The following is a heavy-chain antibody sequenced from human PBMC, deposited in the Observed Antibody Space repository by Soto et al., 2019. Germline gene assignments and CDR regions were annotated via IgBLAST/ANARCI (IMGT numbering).Heavy chain of an antibody. CDR1: GFTFSSYG. CDR2: ISYDGSNK. V-gene: IGHV3-30*18. CDR3: AKDGHDFWSGYYFSCMYX. D-gene: IGHD3-3*01. J-gene: IGHJ6*02. Sequence: GGSLRLSCAASGFTFSSYGMHWVRQAPGKGLEWVSFISYDGSNKYYADSVKGRFTISRDNSKNTLYLQMNSLRAEDTAVYYCAKDGHDFWSGYYFSCMYXWGQGTTFTAS.